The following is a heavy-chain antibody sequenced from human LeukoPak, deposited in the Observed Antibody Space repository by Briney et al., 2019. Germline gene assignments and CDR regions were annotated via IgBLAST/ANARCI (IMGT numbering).Heavy chain of an antibody. CDR2: INSDGSST. Sequence: PGGSPRLSCAASGFTFSAYWMHWVRQGPGKGVGWVSRINSDGSSTKYEDSVKGRFTISRENAKKTLYMQMNRQRMKDRAVYYCATNTGTDLLDYWGQGTLVTVSS. CDR1: GFTFSAYW. D-gene: IGHD1-26*01. V-gene: IGHV3-74*03. J-gene: IGHJ4*02. CDR3: ATNTGTDLLDY.